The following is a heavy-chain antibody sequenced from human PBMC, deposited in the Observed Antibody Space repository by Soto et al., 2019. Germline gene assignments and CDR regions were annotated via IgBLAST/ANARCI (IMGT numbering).Heavy chain of an antibody. CDR2: IYYSGST. V-gene: IGHV4-59*08. CDR1: GGSISSYY. D-gene: IGHD4-4*01. J-gene: IGHJ6*03. Sequence: SETLSLTCTVSGGSISSYYWSWIRQPPGKGLEWIGYIYYSGSTNYNPSLKSRVTISVDTSKNQFSLKLSSVTAADTAVYYCARHKDRMTTVSYYYYYYYMDVWGKGTTVTVSS. CDR3: ARHKDRMTTVSYYYYYYYMDV.